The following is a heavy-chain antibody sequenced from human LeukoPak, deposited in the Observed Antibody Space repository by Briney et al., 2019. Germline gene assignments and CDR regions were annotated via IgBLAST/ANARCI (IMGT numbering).Heavy chain of an antibody. D-gene: IGHD2-15*01. V-gene: IGHV3-7*01. J-gene: IGHJ4*02. CDR1: GFSFSSYL. CDR3: EGAWS. Sequence: GGSLRLSCAASGFSFSSYLMNWVRQAPGKGLEWVANINQDGSKKNYVDSVKGRFTISRATAKNSLYLQMNSLRAEDMAMYYCEGAWSWGEGTLVTVSS. CDR2: INQDGSKK.